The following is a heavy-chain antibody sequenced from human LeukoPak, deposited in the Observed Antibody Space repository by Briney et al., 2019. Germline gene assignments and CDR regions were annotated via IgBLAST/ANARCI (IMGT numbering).Heavy chain of an antibody. J-gene: IGHJ4*02. CDR3: ARHNAPRRVGFDF. Sequence: PSETLSLTCTVSGDSISNDFYYWGWHRQPPGKGLEWVACLSHGGNAWYNPSLESQVTISVDTSKNQFSLKFNSVTAADTALYWCARHNAPRRVGFDFWGQGILVTVSS. D-gene: IGHD3-10*01. CDR1: GDSISNDFYY. CDR2: LSHGGNA. V-gene: IGHV4-39*01.